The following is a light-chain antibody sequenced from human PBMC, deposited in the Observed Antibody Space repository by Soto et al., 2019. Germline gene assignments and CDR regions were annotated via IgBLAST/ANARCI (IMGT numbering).Light chain of an antibody. V-gene: IGKV3-20*01. Sequence: EIVLTQSPCALSLSPGEGATLSCRASQSLSSSYVAWYQQKLGQPPRLLIYGASNRATGIPDRFSGSWSGTESTLTISRLEPEDFAVYYCQQYGISPSYTFAQGTKVDIK. CDR2: GAS. CDR1: QSLSSSY. J-gene: IGKJ2*01. CDR3: QQYGISPSYT.